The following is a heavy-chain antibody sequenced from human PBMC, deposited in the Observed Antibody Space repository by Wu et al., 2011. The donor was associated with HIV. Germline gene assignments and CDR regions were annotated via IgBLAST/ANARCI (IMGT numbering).Heavy chain of an antibody. Sequence: QVQLLQSGAEVKKPGSSVKVSCKASGGSFSSYVINWVRQAPGQGPEWMGGVIPMLPTANYAQKFQGRVTITTDESTNTAYMELSSLRSEDTAVYYCARTDYYDSSAYSVYYYYAMDVWAKGPRSPSP. CDR2: VIPMLPTA. D-gene: IGHD3-22*01. V-gene: IGHV1-69*05. J-gene: IGHJ6*02. CDR3: ARTDYYDSSAYSVYYYYAMDV. CDR1: GGSFSSYV.